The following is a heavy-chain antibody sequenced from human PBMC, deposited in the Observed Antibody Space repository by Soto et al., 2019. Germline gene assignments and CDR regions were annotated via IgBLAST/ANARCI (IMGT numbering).Heavy chain of an antibody. CDR1: GFTFSSYA. CDR2: ISGSGGST. J-gene: IGHJ4*02. CDR3: ASPGPSLLHYDFWGGYSFDY. D-gene: IGHD3-3*01. Sequence: PGGSLRLSCAASGFTFSSYAMSWVRQAPGKGLEWVSAISGSGGSTYYADSVKGRFTISRDNSKNTLYLQMNSLRAEDTAVYYCASPGPSLLHYDFWGGYSFDYWGQGTLVTVSS. V-gene: IGHV3-23*01.